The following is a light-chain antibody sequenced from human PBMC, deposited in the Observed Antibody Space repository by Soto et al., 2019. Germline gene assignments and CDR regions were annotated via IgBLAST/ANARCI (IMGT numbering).Light chain of an antibody. CDR2: YMS. CDR1: QYVGTR. CDR3: YQRQSGPRT. J-gene: IGKJ1*01. Sequence: EIVLTQSPATLSSSPGETATLSCRASQYVGTRLAWYQHKPGQAPRLLIYYMSKRATGIPARFSGSGSGTDFTLTISNFAHEDFGVYYCYQRQSGPRTFGQGTKVDIK. V-gene: IGKV3-11*01.